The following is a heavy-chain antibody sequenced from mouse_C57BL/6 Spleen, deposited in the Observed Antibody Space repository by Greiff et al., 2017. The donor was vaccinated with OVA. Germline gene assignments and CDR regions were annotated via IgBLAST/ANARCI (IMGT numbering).Heavy chain of an antibody. CDR1: GYTFTSYW. CDR2: IDPSDSYT. J-gene: IGHJ1*03. Sequence: VQLQQPGAELVKPGASVKLSCKASGYTFTSYWMQWVKQRPGQGLEWIGEIDPSDSYTNYNQKFKGKATLTVDTSSSTAYMQLSSLTSEDSAVYYGARRYYWYCDVWGTGTTVTVSS. V-gene: IGHV1-50*01. CDR3: ARRYYWYCDV.